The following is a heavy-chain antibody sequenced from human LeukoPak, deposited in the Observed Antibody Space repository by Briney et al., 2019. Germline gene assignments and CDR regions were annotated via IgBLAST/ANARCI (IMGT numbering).Heavy chain of an antibody. J-gene: IGHJ4*02. CDR2: IYYSGST. CDR3: ARLVLPRLRRVIDY. Sequence: PSETLSLTCTVSGGSLSSSYWSWIRQPPGQGLEWIGYIYYSGSTNFNPSLKSRVTISVDTSKNQFSLKLSSVTAADTAVYYCARLVLPRLRRVIDYWGQGTLVTVSS. V-gene: IGHV4-59*12. D-gene: IGHD3-10*01. CDR1: GGSLSSSY.